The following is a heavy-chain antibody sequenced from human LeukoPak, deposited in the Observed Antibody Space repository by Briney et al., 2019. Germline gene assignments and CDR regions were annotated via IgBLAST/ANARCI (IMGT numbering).Heavy chain of an antibody. V-gene: IGHV3-33*06. J-gene: IGHJ4*02. D-gene: IGHD3-10*01. Sequence: GGSLRLSCAASGFTFSSYGMHWVRQAPGKGLEWVAVIWYDGSNKYYADSVKGRFTISSDNSKNTLYLQMNSLRAEDTAVYYCAKVRGSGRGVIEEYYFDYWGQGTLVTVSS. CDR1: GFTFSSYG. CDR2: IWYDGSNK. CDR3: AKVRGSGRGVIEEYYFDY.